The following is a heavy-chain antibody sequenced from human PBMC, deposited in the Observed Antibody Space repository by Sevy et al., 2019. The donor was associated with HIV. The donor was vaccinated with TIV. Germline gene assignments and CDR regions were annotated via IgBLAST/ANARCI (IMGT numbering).Heavy chain of an antibody. Sequence: ASVKVSYKASGYTFTGYYMHWVRQAPGQGLEWMGWINPKSGGTNYSLKFQGWVTMTRDTSISTAYMELSRLRSDDTAVYYCARSISALLIDYWGQGTLVTVSS. CDR1: GYTFTGYY. CDR3: ARSISALLIDY. V-gene: IGHV1-2*04. CDR2: INPKSGGT. D-gene: IGHD3-16*01. J-gene: IGHJ4*02.